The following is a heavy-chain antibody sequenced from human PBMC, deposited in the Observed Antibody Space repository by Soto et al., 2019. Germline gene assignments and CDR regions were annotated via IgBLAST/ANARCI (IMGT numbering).Heavy chain of an antibody. CDR2: ISAYNDYT. Sequence: QIQLVQSGAEVKKPGASVKVSCKASGYTFTDHGISWVRQAPGQGFEWMGWISAYNDYTAYAQKFQGRVTMTTDKYTNTAYMELRSMTSDDTAVYYCAKDLPRLTQNLLDVYWGPGTLVTVSS. J-gene: IGHJ4*02. D-gene: IGHD5-12*01. CDR3: AKDLPRLTQNLLDVY. CDR1: GYTFTDHG. V-gene: IGHV1-18*01.